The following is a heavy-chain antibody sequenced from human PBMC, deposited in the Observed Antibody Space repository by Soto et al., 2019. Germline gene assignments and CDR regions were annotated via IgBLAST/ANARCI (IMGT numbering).Heavy chain of an antibody. CDR2: TRNKANSYTT. Sequence: GGSLRLSCAASGFTFSDHYMDWVRQAPGKGLEWVGRTRNKANSYTTEYAESVKGRFTISRDDSKNSLYLQMNSRKTEDTAVYYCAASSPLRPLARDAFDIWGQGTMVTVSS. D-gene: IGHD6-6*01. CDR3: AASSPLRPLARDAFDI. J-gene: IGHJ3*02. V-gene: IGHV3-72*01. CDR1: GFTFSDHY.